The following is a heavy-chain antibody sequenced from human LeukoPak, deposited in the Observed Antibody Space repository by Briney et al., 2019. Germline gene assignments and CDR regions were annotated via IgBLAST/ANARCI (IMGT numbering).Heavy chain of an antibody. CDR2: IIPILGIA. J-gene: IGHJ6*02. Sequence: SVKVSCKASGGTFSSYAISWVRQAPGQGLEWIGRIIPILGIANYAQKFQGRATITADKSTSTAYMELSSLRSEDTAVYYCASRYDENYGMDVWGQGTTVTVSS. D-gene: IGHD1-14*01. V-gene: IGHV1-69*04. CDR3: ASRYDENYGMDV. CDR1: GGTFSSYA.